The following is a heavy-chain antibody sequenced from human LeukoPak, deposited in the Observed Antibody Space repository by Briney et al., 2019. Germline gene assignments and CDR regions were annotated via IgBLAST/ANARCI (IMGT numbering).Heavy chain of an antibody. D-gene: IGHD6-13*01. V-gene: IGHV3-21*01. Sequence: GVSVRLSCAAWGYTFRSYSMNWVRQAPGKGLEWASSISSSSSYMYYADSVKGRFTISRDNAKNSLYLQMNSLRAEDTAVYYCARGEAADGFDYWGQGTLVTVSS. CDR2: ISSSSSYM. CDR3: ARGEAADGFDY. J-gene: IGHJ4*02. CDR1: GYTFRSYS.